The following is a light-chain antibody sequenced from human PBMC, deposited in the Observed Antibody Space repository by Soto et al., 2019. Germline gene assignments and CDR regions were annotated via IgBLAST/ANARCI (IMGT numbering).Light chain of an antibody. J-gene: IGKJ4*01. V-gene: IGKV3-20*01. CDR3: QQYGSSPLT. CDR2: GAS. Sequence: EIVLAQSPGTLSLSPGERATLSCRASQSVANSFLAWYQQKPGQAPRLLIYGASRRATGIPDRFTGSGSGTDFTLTISRLELEDFEVYYCQQYGSSPLTFGGGTKVDTK. CDR1: QSVANSF.